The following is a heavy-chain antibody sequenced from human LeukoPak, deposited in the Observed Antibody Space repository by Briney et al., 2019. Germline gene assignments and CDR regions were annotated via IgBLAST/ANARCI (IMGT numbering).Heavy chain of an antibody. D-gene: IGHD2-2*02. J-gene: IGHJ4*02. CDR2: ITSSGGYT. V-gene: IGHV3-23*01. CDR3: ASHVLPTAIPAFDF. CDR1: GFSFRDYA. Sequence: SGGSLRLSCAASGFSFRDYAMTWVRQAPGKGLEWVSAITSSGGYTYYADSVKGRFTISRDNSKNTLNLQMNSLKAEDTALYYCASHVLPTAIPAFDFWGQGALVTVSS.